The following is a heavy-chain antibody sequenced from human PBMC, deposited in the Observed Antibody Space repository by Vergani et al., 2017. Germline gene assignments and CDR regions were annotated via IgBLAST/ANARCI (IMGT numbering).Heavy chain of an antibody. D-gene: IGHD3-10*01. J-gene: IGHJ5*02. CDR3: GRVADFYGLGSRLLDL. Sequence: QVQLQESGPGQVKPSQTLSLTCSVSGDSISSGVYYWNWIRQHPGKGLEWIGYIYSTGSTHHNPSLRRRINMSVDTSKNQFSLKLNSVTAADTAMYYCGRVADFYGLGSRLLDLWGQGILVTVSS. CDR2: IYSTGST. CDR1: GDSISSGVYY. V-gene: IGHV4-31*03.